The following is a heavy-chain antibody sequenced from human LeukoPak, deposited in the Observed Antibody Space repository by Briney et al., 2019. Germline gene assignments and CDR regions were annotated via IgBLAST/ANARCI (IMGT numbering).Heavy chain of an antibody. D-gene: IGHD2-2*01. Sequence: GGSLRLSCAASGFTFDDYAMHWVRQAPRKGLEWVSGISWNSGSIGYADSVKGRFTISRDNAKNSLYLQMNSLRAEDTALYYCAKVDCSSTSCPRGMDVWGQGTTVTVSS. CDR1: GFTFDDYA. CDR3: AKVDCSSTSCPRGMDV. J-gene: IGHJ6*02. CDR2: ISWNSGSI. V-gene: IGHV3-9*01.